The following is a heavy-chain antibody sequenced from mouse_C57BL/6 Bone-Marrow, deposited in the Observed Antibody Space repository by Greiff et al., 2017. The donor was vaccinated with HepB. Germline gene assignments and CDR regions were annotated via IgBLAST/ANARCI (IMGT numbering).Heavy chain of an antibody. D-gene: IGHD2-4*01. CDR3: IDYYEYDEVYFDY. J-gene: IGHJ2*01. CDR1: GFNIKDDY. Sequence: EVQLQQSGAELVRPGASVKLSCTASGFNIKDDYMHWVKQRPEQGLEWIGWIDPENGDTEYASKFQGKATITADTSSNTAYLQLSSLTSEDTAVYYCIDYYEYDEVYFDYWGQGTTLTVSS. CDR2: IDPENGDT. V-gene: IGHV14-4*01.